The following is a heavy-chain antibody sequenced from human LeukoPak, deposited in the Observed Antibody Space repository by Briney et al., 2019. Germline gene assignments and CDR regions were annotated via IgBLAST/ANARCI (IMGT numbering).Heavy chain of an antibody. V-gene: IGHV3-33*06. CDR1: GFTFSTYG. CDR3: AKVTYSSSWYRNFDY. D-gene: IGHD6-13*01. CDR2: IWYDGSEK. Sequence: GGSLRLSCAASGFTFSTYGMHWVRQAPGKGLEWVAVIWYDGSEKYYADSVKGRFTISRDNSKNTLYLQMNSLRAEGTAVYYCAKVTYSSSWYRNFDYWGQGTLVTVSS. J-gene: IGHJ4*02.